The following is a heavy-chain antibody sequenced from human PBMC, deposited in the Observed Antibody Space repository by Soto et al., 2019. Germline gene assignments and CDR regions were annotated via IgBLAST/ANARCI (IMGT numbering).Heavy chain of an antibody. Sequence: PGESLKISCKASGYIIKNYWIGWVRQMPGQGLERMGIIFPDDSDTRYSPSFQGHVTISVDKSISTAYVQWSSLKASDSAIYYCFRGGVTSRTFDYWGKGTLVTVSS. CDR1: GYIIKNYW. J-gene: IGHJ4*02. CDR2: IFPDDSDT. CDR3: FRGGVTSRTFDY. V-gene: IGHV5-51*01. D-gene: IGHD3-16*01.